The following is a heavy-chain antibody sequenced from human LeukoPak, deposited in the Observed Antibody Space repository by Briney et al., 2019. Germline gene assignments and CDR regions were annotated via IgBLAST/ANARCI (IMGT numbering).Heavy chain of an antibody. CDR2: IPGSGGAT. CDR3: ARARPWDSSRSYYFGMDV. Sequence: PGGSLRLSCAASGFTFSEYWMSWVRQAPGTGLEWVSSIPGSGGATYYADSVRGRFSISRDSSKNTVYLQMDSLRDEDTAVYYCARARPWDSSRSYYFGMDVWGHGTTVTVSS. D-gene: IGHD3-22*01. CDR1: GFTFSEYW. J-gene: IGHJ6*02. V-gene: IGHV3-23*01.